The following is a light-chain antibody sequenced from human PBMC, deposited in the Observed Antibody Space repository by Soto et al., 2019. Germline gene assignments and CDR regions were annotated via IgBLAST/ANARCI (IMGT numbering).Light chain of an antibody. CDR3: MPTSQFPLT. CDR2: EVS. Sequence: DIVLTQTPLSSPVTLGQPASISCRSRQSLVHSDGNTYLNWLQQRPGQPPSLLIYEVSNRFSGVTDRLGGSGAGTDFKLEISRVVAEAVVVYYCMPTSQFPLTFGAGTEVEIK. J-gene: IGKJ4*01. V-gene: IGKV2-24*01. CDR1: QSLVHSDGNTY.